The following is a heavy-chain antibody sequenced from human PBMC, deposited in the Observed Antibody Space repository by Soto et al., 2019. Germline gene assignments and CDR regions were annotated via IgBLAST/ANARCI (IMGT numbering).Heavy chain of an antibody. CDR2: IYYSGST. Sequence: LSLTCTVSCGSISVGDYYGIWIRQPPGKGLEWIGYIYYSGSTYYNPSLKSRVTISVDTSKNQFSLKLSSVTAADTAVYYCARDSYDSSGYGLFDYWGQGTMVTVSS. V-gene: IGHV4-30-4*01. CDR1: CGSISVGDYY. J-gene: IGHJ4*02. CDR3: ARDSYDSSGYGLFDY. D-gene: IGHD3-22*01.